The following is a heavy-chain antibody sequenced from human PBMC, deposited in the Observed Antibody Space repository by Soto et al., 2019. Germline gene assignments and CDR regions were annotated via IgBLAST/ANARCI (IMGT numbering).Heavy chain of an antibody. J-gene: IGHJ3*01. CDR3: ARPARGSSGTFDV. CDR2: IFHRGAT. V-gene: IGHV4-59*08. D-gene: IGHD3-10*01. Sequence: QVQLQESGPGLVKPSETLSLTCTVSGGSINNYYWNWIRQSPRKGLEWIAYIFHRGATDYNPSLKSRVTMSVDTTKNPIALKLSSVTAAYTAIYYCARPARGSSGTFDVWGQGTLVIVSS. CDR1: GGSINNYY.